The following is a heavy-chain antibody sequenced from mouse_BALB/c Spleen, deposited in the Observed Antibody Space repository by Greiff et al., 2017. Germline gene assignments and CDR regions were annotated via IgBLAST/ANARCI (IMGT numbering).Heavy chain of an antibody. CDR2: ISSGGST. CDR1: GFTFSSYA. Sequence: EVQGVESGGGLVKPGGSLKLSCAASGFTFSSYAMSWVRQTPEKRLEWVASISSGGSTYYPDSVKGRFTISRDNARNILYLQMSSLRSEDTAMYYCARPLIYYEDAMDYWGQGTSVTVSS. D-gene: IGHD2-4*01. J-gene: IGHJ4*01. CDR3: ARPLIYYEDAMDY. V-gene: IGHV5-6-5*01.